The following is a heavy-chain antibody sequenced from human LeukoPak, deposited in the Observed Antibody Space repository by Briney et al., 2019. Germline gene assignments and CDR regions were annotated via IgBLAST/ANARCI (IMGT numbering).Heavy chain of an antibody. J-gene: IGHJ4*02. Sequence: PGGSLRLSCAASGFTFSSYAMSWVRQAPRKGLEWVSAISSSGDTYYAGSVKGRFTISRDNSKNTLYLQMNSLKTEDTAVYYCTILGYCTNGVFPTHYCWGQGTLVTVSS. CDR2: ISSSGDT. D-gene: IGHD2-8*01. V-gene: IGHV3-23*01. CDR1: GFTFSSYA. CDR3: TILGYCTNGVFPTHYC.